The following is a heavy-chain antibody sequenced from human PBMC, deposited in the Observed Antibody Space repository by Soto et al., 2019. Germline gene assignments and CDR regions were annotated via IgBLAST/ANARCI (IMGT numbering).Heavy chain of an antibody. CDR3: ARDQPFSGYDFWSGYYYYYYYGMDV. D-gene: IGHD3-3*01. V-gene: IGHV4-30-4*08. CDR2: ISYTGST. J-gene: IGHJ6*02. Sequence: PSETLSLTCTVSGGSTNRGGYYWNWIRQHPGKGLEWLGYISYTGSTYYNPSLGSRITISGGTSKNQFSLKLSSVTAADTAVYYCARDQPFSGYDFWSGYYYYYYYGMDVWGQGTTVTVSS. CDR1: GGSTNRGGYY.